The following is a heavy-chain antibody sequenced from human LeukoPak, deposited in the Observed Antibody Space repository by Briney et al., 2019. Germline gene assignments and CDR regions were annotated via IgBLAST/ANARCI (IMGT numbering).Heavy chain of an antibody. CDR1: GFTFSDYA. Sequence: GGSLRLSCAASGFTFSDYAMHWVRQAPGKGLEWVAVISYDGSNKYYADSVKGRFTISRDNSKNTLYLQMNSLRAEDTAVYYCARAELLSLDYWGQGTLVTVSS. V-gene: IGHV3-30*04. J-gene: IGHJ4*02. CDR2: ISYDGSNK. CDR3: ARAELLSLDY. D-gene: IGHD2-21*02.